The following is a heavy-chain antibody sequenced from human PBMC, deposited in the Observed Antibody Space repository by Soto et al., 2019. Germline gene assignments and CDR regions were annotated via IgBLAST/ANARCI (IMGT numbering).Heavy chain of an antibody. Sequence: QVQLVQSGAEVKKPGASVKVSCKASGYTFTSYGISWVRQAPGQGLEWMGWISAYNGNTDYPQKLQGRVTMTTDTXTXTPXMELRSLRSDDTAVYYCAREGYCISTSCYASALDYWGQGTLVTVSS. V-gene: IGHV1-18*01. J-gene: IGHJ4*02. CDR1: GYTFTSYG. CDR3: AREGYCISTSCYASALDY. D-gene: IGHD2-2*01. CDR2: ISAYNGNT.